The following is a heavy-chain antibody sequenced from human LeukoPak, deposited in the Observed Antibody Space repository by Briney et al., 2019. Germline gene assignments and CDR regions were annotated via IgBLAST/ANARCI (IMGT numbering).Heavy chain of an antibody. Sequence: SETLSLTCTVSGGSISSYYWSWIRQPPGKGLEWIGYIYYSGSTNYNPSLKSRVTISVNTSKNQFSLKLSSVTAADTAVYYCARVVRRARLFDYWGQGTLVTVSS. CDR1: GGSISSYY. CDR2: IYYSGST. V-gene: IGHV4-59*01. D-gene: IGHD6-25*01. J-gene: IGHJ4*02. CDR3: ARVVRRARLFDY.